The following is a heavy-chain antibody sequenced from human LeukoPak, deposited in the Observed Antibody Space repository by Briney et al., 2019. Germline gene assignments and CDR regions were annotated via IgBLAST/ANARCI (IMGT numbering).Heavy chain of an antibody. J-gene: IGHJ4*02. V-gene: IGHV4-30-2*01. CDR2: IYHSGST. D-gene: IGHD3-10*01. CDR3: GRDFYGSGIYFDY. CDR1: GGSISSGGYY. Sequence: SQTLSLTCTVSGGSISSGGYYWSWIRQPPGKGLEWIGFIYHSGSTYYNPSLRSLFTISVDRSKNQFSLKLNSVTAADTAVYYCGRDFYGSGIYFDYWGQGILVTVSS.